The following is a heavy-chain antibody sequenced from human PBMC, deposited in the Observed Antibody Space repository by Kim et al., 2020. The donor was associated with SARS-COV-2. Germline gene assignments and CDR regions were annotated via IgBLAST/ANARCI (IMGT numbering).Heavy chain of an antibody. CDR3: ARESFCNATNCYNGMDV. CDR1: GYTFTSFA. J-gene: IGHJ6*02. D-gene: IGHD3-3*01. CDR2: INTNNGNP. Sequence: ASVKVSCKASGYTFTSFARNWVRQAPGQGLEWIGWINTNNGNPGYAQGFSGRFVFSLDTSVSTAYLQISSLKAEDIAVYYFARESFCNATNCYNGMDVWG. V-gene: IGHV7-4-1*02.